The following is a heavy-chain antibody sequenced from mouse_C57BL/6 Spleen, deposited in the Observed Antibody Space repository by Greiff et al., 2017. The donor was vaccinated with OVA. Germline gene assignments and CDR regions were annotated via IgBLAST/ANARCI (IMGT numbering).Heavy chain of an antibody. D-gene: IGHD6-1*01. V-gene: IGHV1-52*01. CDR1: GYTFTSYW. J-gene: IGHJ4*01. CDR3: ARGGADYAMDY. CDR2: IDPSDSET. Sequence: QVQLQQPGAELVRPGSSVKLSCKASGYTFTSYWMHLVKQRPIQGLEWIGNIDPSDSETHYNQKFKDKATLTVDKSSSTAYMQLSSLTSEDSAVYYCARGGADYAMDYWGQGTSVTVSS.